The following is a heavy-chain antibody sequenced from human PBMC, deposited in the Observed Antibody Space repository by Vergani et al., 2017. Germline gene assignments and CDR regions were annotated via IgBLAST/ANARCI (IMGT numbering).Heavy chain of an antibody. J-gene: IGHJ6*03. V-gene: IGHV3-66*01. CDR2: IYSGGST. CDR1: GFRVTTYY. Sequence: VELLESGGGLAQPGGSLRVSCSASGFRVTTYYMSWVRQAPGKGLEWVSVIYSGGSTYYADSVKGRFTISRDNSKNTLYLQMNSLRAEDTAVYYCATLDFWSGYSGSGYYYIDVWGKGTTVTVSS. D-gene: IGHD3-3*01. CDR3: ATLDFWSGYSGSGYYYIDV.